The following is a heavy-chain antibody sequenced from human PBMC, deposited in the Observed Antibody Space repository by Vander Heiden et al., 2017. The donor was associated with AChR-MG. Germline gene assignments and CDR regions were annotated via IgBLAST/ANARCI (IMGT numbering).Heavy chain of an antibody. CDR2: ISSSSSTI. CDR1: GFTFSSYS. V-gene: IGHV3-48*01. Sequence: EVQLVESGGGLVQPGGSLRLSCAASGFTFSSYSMSWVRQAPGKGLEWVSYISSSSSTIYYADSVKGRFTISRDNAKNSLYLQMNSLRAEDTAVYYCAREATYYYDSSGYYDYWGQGTLVTVSS. CDR3: AREATYYYDSSGYYDY. J-gene: IGHJ4*02. D-gene: IGHD3-22*01.